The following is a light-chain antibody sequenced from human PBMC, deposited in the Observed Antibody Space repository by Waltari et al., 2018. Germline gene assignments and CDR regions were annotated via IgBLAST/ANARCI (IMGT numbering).Light chain of an antibody. V-gene: IGLV3-25*03. J-gene: IGLJ2*01. CDR3: QSGDSSGNVV. CDR2: KDS. Sequence: SYDLTQPPSVSVSPGQTARITFSGDALPNQYARWYQQKPGQAPVLVIYKDSERHAEIPERFSGSSSGKTVTLTISGVQAEDEADYDWQSGDSSGNVVFGGGTKLTVL. CDR1: ALPNQY.